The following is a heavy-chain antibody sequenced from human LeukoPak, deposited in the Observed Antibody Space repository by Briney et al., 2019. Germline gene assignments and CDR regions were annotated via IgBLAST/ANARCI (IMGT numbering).Heavy chain of an antibody. CDR3: ARHNRGAIFGVAPFWY. V-gene: IGHV5-51*01. J-gene: IGHJ4*02. Sequence: GESLKISFKGSGYSFTSYWIGWVRQMPGKGLEWMGIIYPYDSDTRYSPSFQGHVTISADKSVSTASLQWSSLKAADTAVYFCARHNRGAIFGVAPFWYWGQGTLVTVPS. D-gene: IGHD3-3*01. CDR2: IYPYDSDT. CDR1: GYSFTSYW.